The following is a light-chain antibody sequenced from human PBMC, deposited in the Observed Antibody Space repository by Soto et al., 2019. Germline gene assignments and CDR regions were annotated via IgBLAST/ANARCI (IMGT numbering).Light chain of an antibody. V-gene: IGKV1-9*01. CDR2: AAS. CDR3: QQLNSFPIT. J-gene: IGKJ5*01. Sequence: DIQLTQSPPFLSASVGDRVTITCRASQGISSYLAWYQQKPGKAPKLLIYAASTLQSGVPSRFSGSGSGTEFTLTISSLQPEDFATYYCQQLNSFPITFGQGTRLEIK. CDR1: QGISSY.